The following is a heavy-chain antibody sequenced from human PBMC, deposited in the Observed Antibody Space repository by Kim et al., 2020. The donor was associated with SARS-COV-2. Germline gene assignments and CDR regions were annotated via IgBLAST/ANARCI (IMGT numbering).Heavy chain of an antibody. CDR2: IYYSGST. Sequence: SETLSLTCTVSGGSISSGGYYWSWIRQHPGKGLEWIGYIYYSGSTYYNPSLKSRVTISVDTSKNQFSLKLSSVTAADTAVYYCARGGYCSGGSCYSVWFDPWGQGTLVTVSS. CDR1: GGSISSGGYY. D-gene: IGHD2-15*01. CDR3: ARGGYCSGGSCYSVWFDP. J-gene: IGHJ5*02. V-gene: IGHV4-31*03.